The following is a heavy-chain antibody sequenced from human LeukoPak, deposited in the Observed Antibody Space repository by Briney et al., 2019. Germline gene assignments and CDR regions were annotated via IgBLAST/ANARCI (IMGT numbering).Heavy chain of an antibody. V-gene: IGHV3-23*01. CDR2: ISESGGCT. CDR3: AKSKRGSVYDAVDC. D-gene: IGHD5/OR15-5a*01. CDR1: GFSVSSYA. J-gene: IGHJ4*02. Sequence: PGGSLRLSCAASGFSVSSYAMTWVRQAPGKGLEWVSSISESGGCTFYADSVKGRFAISRDNSKNTLYLQMTNLRAEDTAVYYCAKSKRGSVYDAVDCWGQGTLVTVSS.